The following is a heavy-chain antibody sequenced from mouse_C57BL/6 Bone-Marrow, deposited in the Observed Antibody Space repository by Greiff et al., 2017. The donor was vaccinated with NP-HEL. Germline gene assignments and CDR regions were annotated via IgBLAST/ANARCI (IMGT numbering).Heavy chain of an antibody. CDR2: IDPEDGAT. Sequence: VQLQQSGAELVRPGASVKLSCTASGFNIKDYYMHWVKQRPEQGLEWIGRIDPEDGATEYAPKFQGKATMTADTSANTAYLQLSSLTSEDTAVYYCTTPGTDAMDYWGQGTSVTVSS. V-gene: IGHV14-1*01. CDR1: GFNIKDYY. D-gene: IGHD4-1*01. J-gene: IGHJ4*01. CDR3: TTPGTDAMDY.